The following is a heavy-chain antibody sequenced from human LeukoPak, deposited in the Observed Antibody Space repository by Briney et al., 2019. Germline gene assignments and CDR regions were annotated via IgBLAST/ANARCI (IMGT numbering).Heavy chain of an antibody. V-gene: IGHV3-66*04. CDR3: ARLLSGN. J-gene: IGHJ4*02. Sequence: GGSLRLSCAASGFTVSSNYMSWVRQAPGKGLEWVSIIYSGSITYYADSVKGRFTISRDNSKNTLYLQMNSLRAEDTAVYYCARLLSGNWGQGTLVTVSS. CDR2: IYSGSIT. CDR1: GFTVSSNY. D-gene: IGHD4/OR15-4a*01.